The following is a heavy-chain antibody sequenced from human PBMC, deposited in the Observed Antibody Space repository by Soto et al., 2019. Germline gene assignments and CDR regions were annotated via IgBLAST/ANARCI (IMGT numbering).Heavy chain of an antibody. D-gene: IGHD5-18*01. J-gene: IGHJ4*02. CDR3: AREHRTGGYSYGYVDY. Sequence: SETLSLTCTVSGGSISSYYWSWIRQPPGKGLEWIGYIYYSGSTNYNPSLKSRVTISVDTSKNQFSLKLSSVTAADTAVYYCAREHRTGGYSYGYVDYWGQGTLVTVS. CDR2: IYYSGST. V-gene: IGHV4-59*01. CDR1: GGSISSYY.